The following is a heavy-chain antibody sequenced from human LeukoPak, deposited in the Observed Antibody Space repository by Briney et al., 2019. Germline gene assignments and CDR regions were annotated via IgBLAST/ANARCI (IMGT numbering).Heavy chain of an antibody. V-gene: IGHV4-39*01. CDR2: IYYSGST. CDR3: ARHESSHWGPDDY. Sequence: SETLSLTCTVSGGCISSSSYYWGWIRQPPGKGLEWIGSIYYSGSTYYNPSLKSRVTISVDTSKNQFSLKLSSVTAADTAVYYCARHESSHWGPDDYWGQGTLVTVSS. CDR1: GGCISSSSYY. D-gene: IGHD7-27*01. J-gene: IGHJ4*02.